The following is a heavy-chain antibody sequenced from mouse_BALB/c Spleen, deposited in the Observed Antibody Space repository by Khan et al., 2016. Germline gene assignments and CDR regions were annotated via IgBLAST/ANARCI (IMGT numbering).Heavy chain of an antibody. Sequence: EVQLVESGPGLVKPSQSLSLTCTVTGYSITSDYAWNWIRQFPGNKLEWMGYISYSGSTSYNPSLKSRISITRDTSKNQIFLRLNSVTTEDTATYYCAVELGWFAYWGQGTLVTVSA. CDR2: ISYSGST. CDR1: GYSITSDYA. V-gene: IGHV3-2*02. CDR3: AVELGWFAY. D-gene: IGHD4-1*01. J-gene: IGHJ3*01.